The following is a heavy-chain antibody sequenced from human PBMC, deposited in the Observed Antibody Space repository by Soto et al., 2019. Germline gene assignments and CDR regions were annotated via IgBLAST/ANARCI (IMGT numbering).Heavy chain of an antibody. J-gene: IGHJ4*02. D-gene: IGHD1-1*01. V-gene: IGHV4-39*01. CDR3: AKRHTTVPTPANYFDY. CDR2: FFIGGNT. Sequence: SETLSLTCTVSGGSISSSTYYWGWMRQPPGKGLEWIASFFIGGNTYYNPSHKSRVTISVDTSKNQFSLKLSSVTAADTAVYFCAKRHTTVPTPANYFDYWGQGTLVTVSS. CDR1: GGSISSSTYY.